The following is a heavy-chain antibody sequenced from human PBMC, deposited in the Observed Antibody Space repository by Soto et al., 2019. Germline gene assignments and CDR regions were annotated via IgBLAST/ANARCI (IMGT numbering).Heavy chain of an antibody. V-gene: IGHV4-31*03. CDR3: ARGIECSSTSCYTGLALN. Sequence: SETLSLTCTVSGGSISSGGYYWSWIRQHPGKGLEWIGYIYYSGSTYYNPSLKSRVTISVDTSKNQFSLKLSSVTAADTAVYYCARGIECSSTSCYTGLALNWGQGTLVTVSS. D-gene: IGHD2-2*02. J-gene: IGHJ4*02. CDR2: IYYSGST. CDR1: GGSISSGGYY.